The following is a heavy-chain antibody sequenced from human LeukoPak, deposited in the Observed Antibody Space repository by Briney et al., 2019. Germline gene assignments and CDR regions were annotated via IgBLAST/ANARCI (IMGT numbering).Heavy chain of an antibody. V-gene: IGHV1-3*01. CDR3: ARVRGELLLFDY. CDR1: GYTFTSYA. D-gene: IGHD1-26*01. Sequence: ASVKVSCTASGYTFTSYAMHWVRQAPGQRLEWMGWINAGNGNTKYSQKFQGRVTITRDTSASTAYMELSSLRSEDTAVYYCARVRGELLLFDYWGQGTLVTVSS. CDR2: INAGNGNT. J-gene: IGHJ4*02.